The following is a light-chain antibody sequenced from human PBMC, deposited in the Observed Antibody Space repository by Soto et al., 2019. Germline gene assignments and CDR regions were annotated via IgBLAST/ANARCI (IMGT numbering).Light chain of an antibody. CDR1: SSDVGGYNY. Sequence: QSVLTQPASVSVSPGQSITISCTGTSSDVGGYNYASWYQQHPGKAPKLMIYEVSNRPSGVSNRFSGSKSGNTASLTISGLQAEDEADYYCSSYTSSSTLGVFGTGTKVTVL. CDR3: SSYTSSSTLGV. V-gene: IGLV2-14*01. J-gene: IGLJ1*01. CDR2: EVS.